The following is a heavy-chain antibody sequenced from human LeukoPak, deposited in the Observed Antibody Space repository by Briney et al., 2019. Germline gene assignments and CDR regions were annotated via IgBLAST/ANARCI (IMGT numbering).Heavy chain of an antibody. CDR3: ARVGAEYQLLYDQDYFDY. J-gene: IGHJ4*02. CDR1: GYTFTGYF. Sequence: ASVKVSCKASGYTFTGYFMHWVRQAPGQGLAWVGWINPNSGGTNYAQKFQGRVTMTRDTSISTAYMELSRLRSDDTAVYYCARVGAEYQLLYDQDYFDYWGQGTLVTVSS. V-gene: IGHV1-2*02. D-gene: IGHD2-2*02. CDR2: INPNSGGT.